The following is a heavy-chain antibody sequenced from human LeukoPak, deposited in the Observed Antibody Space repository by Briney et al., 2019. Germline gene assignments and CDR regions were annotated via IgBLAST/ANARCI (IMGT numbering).Heavy chain of an antibody. D-gene: IGHD3-10*01. Sequence: SETLSLTCTVSAGSISSSSYSWGWIRQPPGKGLEWIGSIYYSGSTYYNPSLKSRVTISVDTSKNQFSLKLSSVTAADTAVYYCARDSEVRGLEQAVHDYWGRGTLVTVSS. CDR3: ARDSEVRGLEQAVHDY. CDR2: IYYSGST. V-gene: IGHV4-39*07. CDR1: AGSISSSSYS. J-gene: IGHJ4*02.